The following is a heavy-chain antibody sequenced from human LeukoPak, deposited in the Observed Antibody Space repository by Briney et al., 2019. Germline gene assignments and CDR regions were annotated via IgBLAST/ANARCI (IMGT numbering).Heavy chain of an antibody. J-gene: IGHJ4*02. CDR1: GFTFSSYA. CDR3: AKPLQYYYDSSGYLH. Sequence: PGGSLRLSCAASGFTFSSYAMSWVRQAPGKGLEWVSAISGSGGSTYYADSVKGRFTISRDNSKNTLYLQMNSLRAEDTAVYYCAKPLQYYYDSSGYLHWGQGTLVTVCS. CDR2: ISGSGGST. V-gene: IGHV3-23*01. D-gene: IGHD3-22*01.